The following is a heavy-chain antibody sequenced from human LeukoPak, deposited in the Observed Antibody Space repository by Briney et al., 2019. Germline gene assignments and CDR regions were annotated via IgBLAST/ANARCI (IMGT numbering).Heavy chain of an antibody. V-gene: IGHV3-23*01. Sequence: GGSLRLSCAASGFTFSSYGMHWVRQAPGKGLEWLSLISDSPDITYYTDSVKGRFTISRSNSNNTVYLQMNNLRADDTAVYYCARRARVRMVYFYYFMDIWGKGTTVTVSS. CDR2: ISDSPDIT. D-gene: IGHD2-8*01. CDR1: GFTFSSYG. J-gene: IGHJ6*03. CDR3: ARRARVRMVYFYYFMDI.